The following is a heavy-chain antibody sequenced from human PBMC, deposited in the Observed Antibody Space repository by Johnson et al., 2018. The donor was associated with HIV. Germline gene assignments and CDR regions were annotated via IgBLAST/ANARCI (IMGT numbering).Heavy chain of an antibody. V-gene: IGHV3-13*01. CDR3: ARGGSHITIFGVDINMGAFDS. CDR2: IDSDGET. CDR1: GFTLGSYD. D-gene: IGHD3-3*01. J-gene: IGHJ3*02. Sequence: VQLVESGGGLKQPGGSLRLSCEASGFTLGSYDMHWVRQAAGKGLEWVSEIDSDGETYYPASVKGRFTTSRENYKNSFYLHMNSLRAGDTAVYYCARGGSHITIFGVDINMGAFDSWGQGTMVTVSS.